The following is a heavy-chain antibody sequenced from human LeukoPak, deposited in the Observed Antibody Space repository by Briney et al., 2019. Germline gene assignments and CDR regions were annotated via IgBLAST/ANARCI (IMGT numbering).Heavy chain of an antibody. CDR1: GGSISSYY. V-gene: IGHV4-59*08. CDR2: IYYSGST. J-gene: IGHJ5*02. Sequence: PSETLSLTCTVSGGSISSYYWSWIRQPPGKGLEWIGYIYYSGSTNYNPSLKSRVTISVDTSKNQFSLKLSSVTAADTAVYYCAGGGSSSWYRRGEYSSWGQGTLVTVSS. CDR3: AGGGSSSWYRRGEYSS. D-gene: IGHD6-13*01.